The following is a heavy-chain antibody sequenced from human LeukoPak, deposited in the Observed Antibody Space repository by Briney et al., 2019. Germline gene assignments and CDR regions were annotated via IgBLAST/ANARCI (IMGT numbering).Heavy chain of an antibody. V-gene: IGHV4-34*01. Sequence: SETLSLTCAVYGGSFSGYYWSWIRQPPGKGLEWIGEINHSGSTNYNLSLKSRVTISVDTSKNQFSLKLSSVTAADTAVYYCARDDCSSTSCYKGFDPWGQGTLVTVSS. J-gene: IGHJ5*02. CDR3: ARDDCSSTSCYKGFDP. CDR2: INHSGST. D-gene: IGHD2-2*02. CDR1: GGSFSGYY.